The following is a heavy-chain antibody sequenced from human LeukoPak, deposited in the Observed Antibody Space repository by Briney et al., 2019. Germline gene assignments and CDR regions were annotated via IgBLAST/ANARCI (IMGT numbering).Heavy chain of an antibody. CDR3: TSPMVRGIKVPFPFDY. V-gene: IGHV3-20*01. CDR1: GFSFYDYG. J-gene: IGHJ4*02. D-gene: IGHD3-10*01. Sequence: PGGSLRLSCAVSGFSFYDYGMNWVRQAPGKGLEWVSGINWNGGSTDYADSVKGRFPISRDNAENFLSLQVNSLRVEDTALYQCTSPMVRGIKVPFPFDYSGEGTPVSVSP. CDR2: INWNGGST.